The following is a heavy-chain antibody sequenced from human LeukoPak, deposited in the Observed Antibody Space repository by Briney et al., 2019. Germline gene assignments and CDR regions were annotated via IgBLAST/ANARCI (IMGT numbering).Heavy chain of an antibody. CDR1: GFTFSGSA. CDR2: IRSKANSYAT. Sequence: GGSLKLSCAASGFTFSGSAMHWVRQASGKGLEWVGRIRSKANSYATAYAASVKGRFTISRDDSKNTAYLQMNSLKTEDTAVYYCTRPEYSSSWYADYWGQGTLVTVSS. CDR3: TRPEYSSSWYADY. J-gene: IGHJ4*02. V-gene: IGHV3-73*01. D-gene: IGHD6-13*01.